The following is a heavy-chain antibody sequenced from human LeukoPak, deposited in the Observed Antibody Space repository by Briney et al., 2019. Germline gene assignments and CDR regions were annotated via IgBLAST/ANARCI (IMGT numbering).Heavy chain of an antibody. CDR2: IYYSGST. CDR1: GGSISSSSYY. D-gene: IGHD5-18*01. Sequence: SETLSLTCTVSGGSISSSSYYWGWIRQPPGKGLEWIGSIYYSGSTYYNPSLKSRVTISVDTSKNQFSLKLSSVTAADTAVYYCARQGSEDTAMVKAGFDYWGQGTLVTVSS. CDR3: ARQGSEDTAMVKAGFDY. V-gene: IGHV4-39*01. J-gene: IGHJ4*02.